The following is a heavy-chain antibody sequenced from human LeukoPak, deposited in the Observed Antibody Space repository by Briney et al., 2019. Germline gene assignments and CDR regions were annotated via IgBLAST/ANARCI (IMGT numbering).Heavy chain of an antibody. Sequence: GGSLRRSCAASGFTFSGSAMHWVRQAPGKGLEGGSFIYSGNTHYADSVKGRVTISRDDAKNSLSLQMKSLRAEDTAVYYCARDPYNGYYGHDYYYYYMDVWGKGTTVTISS. D-gene: IGHD1-7*01. CDR2: IYSGNT. CDR3: ARDPYNGYYGHDYYYYYMDV. V-gene: IGHV3-21*01. J-gene: IGHJ6*03. CDR1: GFTFSGSA.